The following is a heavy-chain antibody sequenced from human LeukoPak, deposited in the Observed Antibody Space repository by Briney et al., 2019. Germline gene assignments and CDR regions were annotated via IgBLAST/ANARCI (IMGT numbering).Heavy chain of an antibody. CDR1: GYSISSGYY. D-gene: IGHD5-12*01. J-gene: IGHJ6*03. Sequence: SETLSLTCAVSGYSISSGYYWGRIRQPPGKGLEWIGNIYHSGSTYYNPSLKSRVTISVDTSKNQFSLKWSSVTAADTAMYYCARAGEGGYSGYDYYYHYYMDVWGKGTTVTVSS. CDR2: IYHSGST. CDR3: ARAGEGGYSGYDYYYHYYMDV. V-gene: IGHV4-38-2*01.